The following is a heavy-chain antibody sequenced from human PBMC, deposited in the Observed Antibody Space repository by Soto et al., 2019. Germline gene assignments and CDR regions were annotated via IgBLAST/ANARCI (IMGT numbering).Heavy chain of an antibody. CDR1: GGSIRSGGYY. CDR2: IYYSGNT. V-gene: IGHV4-31*03. CDR3: ARDRLMATAGTARHYFGLDV. D-gene: IGHD5-18*01. Sequence: TLSLTCPVSGGSIRSGGYYWSWVRQNPRRGLEWIGNIYYSGNTYYNPSLKSRLTISVDTSKNQFPLNLSSVTAADTAVYYCARDRLMATAGTARHYFGLDVWGQGTTVTSP. J-gene: IGHJ6*02.